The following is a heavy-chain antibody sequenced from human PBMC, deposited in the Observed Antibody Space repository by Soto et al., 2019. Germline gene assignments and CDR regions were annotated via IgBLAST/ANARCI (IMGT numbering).Heavy chain of an antibody. D-gene: IGHD3-10*01. J-gene: IGHJ6*02. CDR3: TAAGVRGVVMSGMDV. CDR1: GFTFSKAW. CDR2: IRSEADGGKV. V-gene: IGHV3-15*01. Sequence: DVQLVESGGGLVNPGGSLRLSCRTSGFTFSKAWMRWVRQAPGKGLEWVAGIRSEADGGKVEYAAPGKGRFIISRYDSTNTWYLKMNSLDTEDTGVYYCTAAGVRGVVMSGMDVWGQGTAVTVSS.